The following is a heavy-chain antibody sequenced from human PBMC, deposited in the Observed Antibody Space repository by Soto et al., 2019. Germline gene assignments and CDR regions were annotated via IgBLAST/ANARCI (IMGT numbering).Heavy chain of an antibody. CDR1: GFTFSSYC. V-gene: IGHV3-33*01. J-gene: IGHJ4*02. Sequence: GGSLRLSCSASGFTFSSYCMHWVRQAPSKGLEWVAVIWYDGSNKYYADSVKGRFTISRDNSKNTLYLQMNSLRAEDTAVYYCARGSEGYSYGPTPFNFDYWGQGTLVTVSS. CDR2: IWYDGSNK. D-gene: IGHD5-18*01. CDR3: ARGSEGYSYGPTPFNFDY.